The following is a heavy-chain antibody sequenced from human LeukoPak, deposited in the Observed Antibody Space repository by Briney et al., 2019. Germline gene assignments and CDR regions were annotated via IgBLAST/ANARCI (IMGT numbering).Heavy chain of an antibody. CDR2: IYHGGNT. Sequence: SETLSLTCAVSGAAIISTNWWSWVRPPPGKGLEYIGEIYHGGNTNYNPSLRSRVAFSVDMSKNQFSLKLTSVTAADTAVYYCARVDGPGSYFDFWGQGTLVTVSS. V-gene: IGHV4-4*02. CDR1: GAAIISTNW. D-gene: IGHD3-10*01. CDR3: ARVDGPGSYFDF. J-gene: IGHJ4*02.